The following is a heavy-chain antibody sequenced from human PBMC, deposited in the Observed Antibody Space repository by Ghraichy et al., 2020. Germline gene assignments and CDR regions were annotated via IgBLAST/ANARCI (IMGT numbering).Heavy chain of an antibody. Sequence: GGSLRLSCVSSGFSYSTYAMNWVRQAPGKGLEWVSSISTTSYYIKYADSVRGRFTISRDNAKNSLYLQMDSLRAEDTAIYYCVRDQGRSVEWVGSRDVTFDMWGRVTIVTVCS. CDR1: GFSYSTYA. V-gene: IGHV3-21*06. CDR3: VRDQGRSVEWVGSRDVTFDM. D-gene: IGHD3-3*01. J-gene: IGHJ3*02. CDR2: ISTTSYYI.